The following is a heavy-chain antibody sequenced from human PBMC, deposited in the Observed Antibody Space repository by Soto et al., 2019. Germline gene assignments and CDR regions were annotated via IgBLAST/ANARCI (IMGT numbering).Heavy chain of an antibody. J-gene: IGHJ6*02. CDR2: IYYSGST. V-gene: IGHV4-59*01. CDR1: GGSISSYY. CDR3: ARDRDYYGMDV. Sequence: SETLSLTCTVSGGSISSYYWSWIRQPPGKGLEWIGYIYYSGSTNYNPSLKSRVTISVDTSKNQFSLKLSSVTAADTAVYYCARDRDYYGMDVWGQGTTVTVSS.